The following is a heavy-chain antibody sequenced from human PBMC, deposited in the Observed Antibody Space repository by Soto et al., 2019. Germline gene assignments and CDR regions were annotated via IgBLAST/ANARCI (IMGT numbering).Heavy chain of an antibody. CDR3: AKDYSSYPPFDY. J-gene: IGHJ4*02. Sequence: EVQLLESGGGLIQPGGSLRLSCAASGFSFTSYAMSWVRQAPGKGLEWVSSISVSGGSTYYGDSVKGRFTISRDNSRNTLYLQMNSLRGEDTALYYCAKDYSSYPPFDYWGQGTLVTVSS. D-gene: IGHD4-4*01. V-gene: IGHV3-23*01. CDR2: ISVSGGST. CDR1: GFSFTSYA.